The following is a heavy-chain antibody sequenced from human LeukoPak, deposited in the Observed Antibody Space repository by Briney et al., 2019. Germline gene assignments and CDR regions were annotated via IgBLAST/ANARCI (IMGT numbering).Heavy chain of an antibody. D-gene: IGHD6-13*01. V-gene: IGHV4-59*01. CDR3: AREGIAAAGTLFDY. CDR1: GGSISSYY. Sequence: SETLSLTCAVSGGSISSYYWSWIRQPPGKGLEWIGYIYYSGSTNYNPSLKSRVTISVDTSKNQFSLKLSSVTAADTAVYYCAREGIAAAGTLFDYWGQGTLVTVSS. CDR2: IYYSGST. J-gene: IGHJ4*02.